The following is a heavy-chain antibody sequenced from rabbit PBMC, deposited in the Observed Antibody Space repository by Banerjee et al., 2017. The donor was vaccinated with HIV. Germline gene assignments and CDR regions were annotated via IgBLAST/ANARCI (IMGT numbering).Heavy chain of an antibody. J-gene: IGHJ4*01. D-gene: IGHD8-1*01. Sequence: QSLEESGGDLVKPGASLTLTCKASGFSFSSSYWICWVRQAPGKGLEWIACIYAGSSGNTGYASWAKGRFTISKTSSTTVTLQMTSLTVADTATYFCTNNADSSDSNLWGPGTLVTVS. CDR2: IYAGSSGNT. CDR3: TNNADSSDSNL. CDR1: GFSFSSSYW. V-gene: IGHV1S40*01.